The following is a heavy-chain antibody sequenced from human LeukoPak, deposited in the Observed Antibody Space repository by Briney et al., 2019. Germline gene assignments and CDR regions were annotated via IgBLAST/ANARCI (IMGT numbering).Heavy chain of an antibody. J-gene: IGHJ4*02. Sequence: SVKVSCKASGGTFSSYAISWVRRAPGQGLEWMGGIIPIFGTANYAQKFQGRVTITTDESTSTAYMELSSLRSEDTAVYYCARDPTSGSEYFDYWGQGTLVTVSS. CDR3: ARDPTSGSEYFDY. D-gene: IGHD3-3*01. CDR2: IIPIFGTA. CDR1: GGTFSSYA. V-gene: IGHV1-69*05.